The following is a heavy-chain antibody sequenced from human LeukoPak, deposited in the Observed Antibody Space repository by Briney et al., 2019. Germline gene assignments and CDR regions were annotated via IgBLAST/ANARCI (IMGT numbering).Heavy chain of an antibody. Sequence: SGTLSLTCTVSGGSISSSSYYWGWIRQPPGKGLEWIGSIYYSGSTYYNPSLKSRVTISVDTSKNQFSLKLSSVTAADTAVYYCASRITIFGVVTEGPWGQGTLVTVSS. J-gene: IGHJ5*02. CDR1: GGSISSSSYY. V-gene: IGHV4-39*01. D-gene: IGHD3-3*01. CDR2: IYYSGST. CDR3: ASRITIFGVVTEGP.